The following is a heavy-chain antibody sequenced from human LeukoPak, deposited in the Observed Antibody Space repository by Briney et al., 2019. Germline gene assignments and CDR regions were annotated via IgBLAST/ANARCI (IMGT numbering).Heavy chain of an antibody. CDR2: IYTSGST. CDR1: GGSISSYY. D-gene: IGHD4-17*01. J-gene: IGHJ6*02. CDR3: ARVWEANYGDHNYYGMDV. Sequence: SETLSLTCTVSGGSISSYYWSWIRQPAGKGLEWIGRIYTSGSTNYNPSLKSRVTMSVDTSKNQFPLKLSSVTAADTAVYYCARVWEANYGDHNYYGMDVWDQGTTVTVSS. V-gene: IGHV4-4*07.